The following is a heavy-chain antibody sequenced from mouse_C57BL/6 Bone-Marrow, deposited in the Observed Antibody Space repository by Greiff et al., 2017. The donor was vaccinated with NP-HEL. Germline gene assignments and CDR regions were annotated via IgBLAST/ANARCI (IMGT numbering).Heavy chain of an antibody. Sequence: VQLQQSGAELVRPGASVTLSCKASGYTFTDYEMHWVKQTPVHGLAWIGAIDPETGGTAYNQKFKGKAILTADKSSSTAYMELRSLTSEDSAVYYCTRITTVVAPAYWGQGTLVTVSA. D-gene: IGHD1-1*01. CDR1: GYTFTDYE. CDR3: TRITTVVAPAY. V-gene: IGHV1-15*01. J-gene: IGHJ3*01. CDR2: IDPETGGT.